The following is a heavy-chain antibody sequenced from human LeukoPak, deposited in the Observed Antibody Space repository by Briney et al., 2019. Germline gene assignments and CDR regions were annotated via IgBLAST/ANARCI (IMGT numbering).Heavy chain of an antibody. CDR1: GGTFSSYA. J-gene: IGHJ4*02. CDR2: IIPTFGTA. V-gene: IGHV1-69*05. Sequence: EASVKVSCKASGGTFSSYAISWVRQAPGQGLEWMGGIIPTFGTANYAQKFQGRVTITTDESTSTAYMELSSLRSEDTAVYYCARVRIAARTGRYFDYWGQGTLVTVSS. D-gene: IGHD6-6*01. CDR3: ARVRIAARTGRYFDY.